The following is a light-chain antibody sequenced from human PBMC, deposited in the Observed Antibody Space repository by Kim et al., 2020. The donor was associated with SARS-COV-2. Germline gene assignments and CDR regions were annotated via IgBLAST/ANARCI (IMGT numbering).Light chain of an antibody. Sequence: EIVLTQSPGTLSLSPGERATLSCRASQSVAGNNLAWYQRKPGQAPRLLIYGTFNRATGIPDRFSGSGSGTDFTLSIDRLEAEDFAVYDCQQYGTSPETFGGGTKVDIK. CDR3: QQYGTSPET. J-gene: IGKJ4*01. CDR1: QSVAGNN. V-gene: IGKV3-20*01. CDR2: GTF.